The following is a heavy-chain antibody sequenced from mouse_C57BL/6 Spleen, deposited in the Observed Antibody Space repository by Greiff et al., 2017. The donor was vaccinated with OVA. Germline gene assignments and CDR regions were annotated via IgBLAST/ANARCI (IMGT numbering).Heavy chain of an antibody. J-gene: IGHJ2*01. Sequence: VKLQQPGAELVKPGASVKMSCKASGYTFTSYWITWVKQRPGQGLEWIGDIYPGSGSTNYNEKFKSKATLTVDTSSSTAYMQLSSLTSEDSAVYYCARKLTITTVPHYFDYWGQGTTLTVSS. CDR1: GYTFTSYW. CDR3: ARKLTITTVPHYFDY. CDR2: IYPGSGST. D-gene: IGHD1-1*01. V-gene: IGHV1-55*01.